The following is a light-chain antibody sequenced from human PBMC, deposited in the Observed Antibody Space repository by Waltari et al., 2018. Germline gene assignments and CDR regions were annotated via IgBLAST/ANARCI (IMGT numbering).Light chain of an antibody. Sequence: EIVITQSPATLSVFPGERAPLSCRASQSIRSNLAWYQHKPGQAPRLLIYGASTRATGIPARFSGSGSGTEFTLTISSLQSEDFAVYFCQQYDNWLGTFGQGTKVEIK. V-gene: IGKV3-15*01. CDR1: QSIRSN. CDR3: QQYDNWLGT. J-gene: IGKJ1*01. CDR2: GAS.